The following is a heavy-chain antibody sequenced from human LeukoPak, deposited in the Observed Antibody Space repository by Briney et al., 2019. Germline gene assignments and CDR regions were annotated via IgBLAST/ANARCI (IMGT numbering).Heavy chain of an antibody. D-gene: IGHD2-21*01. V-gene: IGHV4-34*01. Sequence: PSETLSLTCAVYGGSFSGYYWSWIRQPPGKGLEWIEEINHSGSTNYNPSLKSRVTISVDTSKNQFSLKLSSVTAADTAVYYCASRDRNFDYWGQGTLVTVSS. CDR2: INHSGST. CDR3: ASRDRNFDY. CDR1: GGSFSGYY. J-gene: IGHJ4*02.